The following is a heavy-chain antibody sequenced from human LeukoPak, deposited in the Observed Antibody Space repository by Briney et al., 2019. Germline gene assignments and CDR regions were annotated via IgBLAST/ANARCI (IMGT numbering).Heavy chain of an antibody. CDR1: GYTFTGYY. Sequence: ASVKVSCKASGYTFTGYYMHWVRQAPGQGLEWMGWINPNSGGTNYAQKFQGRVTVTRDTSISTAYMELSRLRSDDTAVYYCASPYCSSTSCYLRAFDIWGQGTMVTASS. J-gene: IGHJ3*02. CDR2: INPNSGGT. V-gene: IGHV1-2*02. D-gene: IGHD2-2*01. CDR3: ASPYCSSTSCYLRAFDI.